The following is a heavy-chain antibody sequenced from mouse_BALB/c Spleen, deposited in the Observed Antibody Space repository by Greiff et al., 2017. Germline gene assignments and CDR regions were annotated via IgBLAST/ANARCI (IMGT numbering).Heavy chain of an antibody. CDR3: AWRRQLELPDFDD. V-gene: IGHV14-3*02. CDR2: IDPGNGNT. J-gene: IGHJ2*01. CDR1: GFNIKDSY. D-gene: IGHD3-2*01. Sequence: VQLQQSGAELVKPGASVKLSCTASGFNIKDSYMHWVKQRPEQGLEWIGRIDPGNGNTKYDPKFQGKATMTADTSSNTAYLQLSSLTSEDTAVYYCAWRRQLELPDFDDWGQGTTLTVSS.